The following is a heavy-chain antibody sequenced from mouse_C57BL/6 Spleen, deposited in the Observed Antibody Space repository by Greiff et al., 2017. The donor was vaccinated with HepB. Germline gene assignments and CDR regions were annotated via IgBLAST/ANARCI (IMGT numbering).Heavy chain of an antibody. CDR2: INPSSGYT. V-gene: IGHV1-4*01. CDR3: AREGDEYFDV. Sequence: LVESGAELARPGASVKMSCKASGYTFTSYTMHRVKQRPGQGLEWIGYINPSSGYTKYNQKFKDKATLTADKSSSTAYMQLSSRTSEDSAVYYCAREGDEYFDVGGTGTTVTVSS. J-gene: IGHJ1*03. CDR1: GYTFTSYT.